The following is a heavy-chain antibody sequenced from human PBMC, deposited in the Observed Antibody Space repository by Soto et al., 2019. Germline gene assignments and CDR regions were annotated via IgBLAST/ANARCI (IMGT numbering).Heavy chain of an antibody. CDR3: AASGSGSSGYYPYNWFDP. D-gene: IGHD3-22*01. Sequence: QMQLVQSGPKVKKPGTSVKVSCKASGFTFTSSAVQWVRQARGQRLEWIGWIVVGSGNTNYAQKFQERVTITRDMSTSTAYMELSSLRSEDTAVYYCAASGSGSSGYYPYNWFDPWGQGTLVTVSS. J-gene: IGHJ5*02. CDR1: GFTFTSSA. V-gene: IGHV1-58*01. CDR2: IVVGSGNT.